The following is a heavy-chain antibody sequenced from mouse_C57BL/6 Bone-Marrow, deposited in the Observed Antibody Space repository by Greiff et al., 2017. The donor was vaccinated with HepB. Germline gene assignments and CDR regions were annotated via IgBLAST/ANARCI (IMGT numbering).Heavy chain of an antibody. Sequence: EVQVVESGEGLVKPGGSLKLSCAASGFTFSSYAMSWVRQTPEKRLEWVAYISSGGDYIYYADTVKGRFTISRDNARNTLYLQMSSLKSEDTAMYYCTITTVVAPLRFFDVWGTGTTVTVSS. J-gene: IGHJ1*03. CDR1: GFTFSSYA. D-gene: IGHD1-1*01. V-gene: IGHV5-9-1*02. CDR3: TITTVVAPLRFFDV. CDR2: ISSGGDYI.